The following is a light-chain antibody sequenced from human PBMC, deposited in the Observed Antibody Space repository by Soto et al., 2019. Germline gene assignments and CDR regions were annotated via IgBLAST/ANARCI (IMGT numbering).Light chain of an antibody. CDR3: CSYAGRYTYV. Sequence: QSVLTQPASVSGSPGQSINISCTGTSSDVVTYNLVSWYQQHPGKAPTVLIYEGTKRPSGVSNRFSGSKSGNTASLTISGLQTEDEADYYCCSYAGRYTYVFGSGTKLTVL. V-gene: IGLV2-23*01. CDR1: SSDVVTYNL. CDR2: EGT. J-gene: IGLJ6*01.